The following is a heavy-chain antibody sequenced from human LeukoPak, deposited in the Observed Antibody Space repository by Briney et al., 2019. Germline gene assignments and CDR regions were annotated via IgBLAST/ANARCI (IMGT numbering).Heavy chain of an antibody. CDR1: GYSFTSYG. V-gene: IGHV1-18*01. CDR2: ISAYNGNT. D-gene: IGHD6-13*01. J-gene: IGHJ4*02. Sequence: GESLKISCKGSGYSFTSYGISWVRQAPGQGLEWMGWISAYNGNTNYAQKLQGRVTMTTDTSTSTAYMELRSLRSDDTAVYYCARGVESSSWYEWGQGTLVTVSS. CDR3: ARGVESSSWYE.